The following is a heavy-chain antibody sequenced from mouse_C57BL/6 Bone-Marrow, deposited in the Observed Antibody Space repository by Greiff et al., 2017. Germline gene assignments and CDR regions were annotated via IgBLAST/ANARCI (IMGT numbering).Heavy chain of an antibody. CDR2: INPSNGGH. CDR3: ARYGNFHWYFDV. D-gene: IGHD2-1*01. V-gene: IGHV1-53*01. J-gene: IGHJ1*03. Sequence: QVQLQQPGTELVKPGASVKLSCKASGYTFTSYWMHWVKQRPGQGLEWIGNINPSNGGHNYNEKFKSKATLTVDKSSSTAYMQRSSLTSEDSAVYYCARYGNFHWYFDVWGTGTTVTVSS. CDR1: GYTFTSYW.